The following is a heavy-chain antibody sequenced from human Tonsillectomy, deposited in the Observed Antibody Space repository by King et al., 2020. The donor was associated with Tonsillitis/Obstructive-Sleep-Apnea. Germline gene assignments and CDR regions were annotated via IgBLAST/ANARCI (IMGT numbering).Heavy chain of an antibody. J-gene: IGHJ4*02. V-gene: IGHV5-51*03. CDR2: IYPGDADT. Sequence: VQLVESGAEVKKPGESLKISCKGSGYSFTSYWIGWVRQMPGKGLEWMGIIYPGDADTRYTPSFHGQVTHSADKSISTAYLQWSSLKASDAAMYYCARRRDDYDLSLFDFWGQGTLVTVSS. CDR3: ARRRDDYDLSLFDF. D-gene: IGHD4-17*01. CDR1: GYSFTSYW.